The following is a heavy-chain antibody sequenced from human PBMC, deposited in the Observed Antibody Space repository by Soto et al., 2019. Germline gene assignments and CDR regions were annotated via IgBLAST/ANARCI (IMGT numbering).Heavy chain of an antibody. CDR2: INAGNGNT. Sequence: QVQLVQAGAEVKKPGASVKVSCKASGYTFTSYAMHWVRQAPGQRLEWMGWINAGNGNTKYSQKFQGRVTITRDTAANTAYMERSSLTCEGTDVYSCARDRSGGLETWYVDHWGRGALVKVSS. V-gene: IGHV1-3*01. J-gene: IGHJ2*01. D-gene: IGHD6-19*01. CDR3: ARDRSGGLETWYVDH. CDR1: GYTFTSYA.